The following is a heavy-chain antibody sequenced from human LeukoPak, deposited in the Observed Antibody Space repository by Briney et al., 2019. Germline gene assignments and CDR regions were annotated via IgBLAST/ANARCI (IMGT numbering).Heavy chain of an antibody. V-gene: IGHV5-51*01. D-gene: IGHD3-10*01. CDR1: GYSFSSFW. J-gene: IGHJ4*02. CDR2: IYPGDSDT. CDR3: TRHFAGGAIDY. Sequence: KHGESLKISCQGSGYSFSSFWIGWVRQMPGKGLEWMGVIYPGDSDTRHSPSFQGQVTMSADKSISTAYLQWSSLQASDTAIYYCTRHFAGGAIDYWGQGTLVTVSS.